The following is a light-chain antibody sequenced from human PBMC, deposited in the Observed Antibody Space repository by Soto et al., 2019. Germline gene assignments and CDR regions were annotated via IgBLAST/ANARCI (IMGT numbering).Light chain of an antibody. V-gene: IGLV2-11*01. CDR3: CSYAGSYTYI. CDR1: YSDVETFYF. J-gene: IGLJ1*01. CDR2: DVT. Sequence: QAALTQPRSVSGSRGQSVTISCTRSYSDVETFYFVSWYQQYPGKGPKLIIYDVTERPSGVPDRFSGSKSGNTASLTISGLQAEDEADYYCCSYAGSYTYIFGSGTKVTLL.